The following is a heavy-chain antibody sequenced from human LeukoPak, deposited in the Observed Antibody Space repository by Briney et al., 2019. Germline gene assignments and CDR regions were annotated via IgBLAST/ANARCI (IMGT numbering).Heavy chain of an antibody. D-gene: IGHD2/OR15-2a*01. J-gene: IGHJ4*02. CDR1: GFTLSNYW. Sequence: PGGSLRLSCAASGFTLSNYWMHWVRQAPGKGLVWVSRISGDEIWTSYADSVRGRFTISRDNSNNTLYLQMNSLRSEDTAVYYCARNRPYDYWGQGTLVTVSS. CDR3: ARNRPYDY. CDR2: ISGDEIWT. V-gene: IGHV3-74*01.